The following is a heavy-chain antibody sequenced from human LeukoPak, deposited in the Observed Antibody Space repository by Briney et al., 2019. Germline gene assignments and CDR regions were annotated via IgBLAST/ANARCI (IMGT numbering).Heavy chain of an antibody. V-gene: IGHV3-66*01. J-gene: IGHJ4*02. Sequence: GGSLRLSCAASGFTVSSHYMSWVRQAPGKGLEWVSLIYSGSRTYYADFVKGRFTISRDNSKNTLYLQMNSLRAEDTAVYYCARDQYCSSTSCPFDYWGQGTLVTVSS. CDR1: GFTVSSHY. CDR2: IYSGSRT. CDR3: ARDQYCSSTSCPFDY. D-gene: IGHD2-2*01.